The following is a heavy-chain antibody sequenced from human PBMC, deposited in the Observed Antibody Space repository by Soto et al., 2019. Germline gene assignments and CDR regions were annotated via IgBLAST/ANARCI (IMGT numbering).Heavy chain of an antibody. V-gene: IGHV4-34*01. Sequence: SETLSLTCAVYGGSFSGYYWSWIRQPPGKGLEWIGEINHSGSTNYNPSLKSRVTISVDTSKNQFSLKLSSVTAADTAVYYCARWAKTVPAATFSDYWGQGTLVTVSS. J-gene: IGHJ4*02. CDR1: GGSFSGYY. D-gene: IGHD2-2*01. CDR3: ARWAKTVPAATFSDY. CDR2: INHSGST.